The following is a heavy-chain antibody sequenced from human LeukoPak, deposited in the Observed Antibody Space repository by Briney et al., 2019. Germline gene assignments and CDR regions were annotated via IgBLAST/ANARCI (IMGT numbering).Heavy chain of an antibody. Sequence: PGGSLRLSCAASGFTFSSYGMHWVRQAPGKGLEWVAVIWYDGSNKYYADSVKGRFTISRDNSKNTLYLQMNSLRAEDTAVYYCARSGPGYHYYYYGMDVWGQGTTVTVSS. V-gene: IGHV3-33*01. J-gene: IGHJ6*02. D-gene: IGHD1-1*01. CDR3: ARSGPGYHYYYYGMDV. CDR2: IWYDGSNK. CDR1: GFTFSSYG.